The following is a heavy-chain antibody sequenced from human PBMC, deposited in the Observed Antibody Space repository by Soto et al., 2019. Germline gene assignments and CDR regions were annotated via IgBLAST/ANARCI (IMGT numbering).Heavy chain of an antibody. CDR1: GFTFSSYW. Sequence: PGGSLRLSCAASGFTFSSYWMSWVRQAPGKGLEWVANIKQDGREKYYVDSVKGRFTISRDNAKNSLYLQMNSLRAEDTAVYYCARVKDYYDSSGYHSWFDPWGQGTLVTVPS. D-gene: IGHD3-22*01. J-gene: IGHJ5*02. V-gene: IGHV3-7*03. CDR3: ARVKDYYDSSGYHSWFDP. CDR2: IKQDGREK.